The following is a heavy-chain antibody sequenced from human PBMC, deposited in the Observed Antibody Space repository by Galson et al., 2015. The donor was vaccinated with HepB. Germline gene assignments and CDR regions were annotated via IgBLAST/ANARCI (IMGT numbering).Heavy chain of an antibody. CDR3: ARSRYEWIQLHYYMDV. D-gene: IGHD5-18*01. Sequence: SVKVSCKASGYTFTSYAMHWVRQAPGQRLEWMGWINAGNGNTKYSQKFQGRVTITRDTSASTAYMELSSLRSEDTAVYYCARSRYEWIQLHYYMDVWGKGTTVTVSS. CDR2: INAGNGNT. V-gene: IGHV1-3*01. J-gene: IGHJ6*03. CDR1: GYTFTSYA.